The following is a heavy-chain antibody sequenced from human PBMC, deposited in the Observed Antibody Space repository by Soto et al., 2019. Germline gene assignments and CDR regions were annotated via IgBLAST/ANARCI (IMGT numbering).Heavy chain of an antibody. Sequence: GGSLRLCCAGSGFTFSHHSLYWVRQAPGKGLRYVSTISGNGGNTHYAASVRGRFTISRDNSKNTVFLQMSGLGVADSAVYYCVKVSGYCTGGSCFSYFDYWGQGALVTVSS. CDR3: VKVSGYCTGGSCFSYFDY. CDR1: GFTFSHHS. V-gene: IGHV3-64D*06. CDR2: ISGNGGNT. D-gene: IGHD2-15*01. J-gene: IGHJ4*02.